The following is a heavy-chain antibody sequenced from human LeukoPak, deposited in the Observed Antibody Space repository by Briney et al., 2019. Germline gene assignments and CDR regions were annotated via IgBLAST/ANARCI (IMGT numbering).Heavy chain of an antibody. CDR1: GFTFSSYG. Sequence: GRSLRLSCAASGFTFSSYGMHWVRQAPGKGLEWVAVIWYDGSNKYYADSVKGRFTISRDNAKNSLYLQMNSLSAEDTAVYYCATDYYGDYSFQHWGQGTLVIVSS. D-gene: IGHD4-17*01. J-gene: IGHJ1*01. CDR3: ATDYYGDYSFQH. V-gene: IGHV3-33*01. CDR2: IWYDGSNK.